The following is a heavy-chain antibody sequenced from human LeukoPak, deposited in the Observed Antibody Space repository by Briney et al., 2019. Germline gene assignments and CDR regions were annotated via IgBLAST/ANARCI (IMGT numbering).Heavy chain of an antibody. CDR1: GYTCTDYY. D-gene: IGHD3-22*01. CDR2: VDPEDGET. CDR3: ATDRPSDSSGYNC. V-gene: IGHV1-69-2*01. J-gene: IGHJ4*02. Sequence: ASVKVSCKVSGYTCTDYYMHWVQQAPGKGREWMGLVDPEDGETIYAEKFQGRVTITSDTSTDTAYMERSSLRSEDTAVYYCATDRPSDSSGYNCWGQGTLVTVSS.